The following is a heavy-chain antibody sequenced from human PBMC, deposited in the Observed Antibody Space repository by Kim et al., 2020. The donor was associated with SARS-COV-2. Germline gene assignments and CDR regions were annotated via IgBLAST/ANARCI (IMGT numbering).Heavy chain of an antibody. J-gene: IGHJ4*02. Sequence: GGSLRLSCAASGFTFSNAWMSWVRQAPGKGLEWVGRIKSKTDGGTTDYAAPVKGRFTISRDDSKNTLYLQMNSLKTEDTAVYYCTSGTFHYSGSGTYYQHDYWGQGTLVTVSS. D-gene: IGHD3-10*01. V-gene: IGHV3-15*01. CDR2: IKSKTDGGTT. CDR1: GFTFSNAW. CDR3: TSGTFHYSGSGTYYQHDY.